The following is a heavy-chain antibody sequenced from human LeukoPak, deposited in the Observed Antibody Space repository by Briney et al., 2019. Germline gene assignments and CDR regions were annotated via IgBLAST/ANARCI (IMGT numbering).Heavy chain of an antibody. V-gene: IGHV3-30*02. J-gene: IGHJ4*02. Sequence: PGGSLRLSCAASGFTFSSYGMHWVRQAPGKGLEWVAFIRYDGSNKYYADSVKGRFTISRDNSKNTLYLQMNSLRAEDTAVYYCAKDLGGWFGELYLDYWGQGTLVTVSS. CDR2: IRYDGSNK. CDR1: GFTFSSYG. CDR3: AKDLGGWFGELYLDY. D-gene: IGHD3-10*01.